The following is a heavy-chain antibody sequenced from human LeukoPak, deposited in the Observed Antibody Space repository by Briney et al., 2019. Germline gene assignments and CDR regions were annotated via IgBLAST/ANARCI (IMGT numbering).Heavy chain of an antibody. CDR1: GDSISLSFYY. V-gene: IGHV4-39*07. CDR2: VYYSGTT. D-gene: IGHD5-12*01. Sequence: SETLSLTCSVSGDSISLSFYYWGWIRQPPGKALEWIGSVYYSGTTSYNPSLKSRVTISLDTSKNQFSLKLSSLTAADTAVYYCARIFMATALDYWGQGTLVTVSS. J-gene: IGHJ4*02. CDR3: ARIFMATALDY.